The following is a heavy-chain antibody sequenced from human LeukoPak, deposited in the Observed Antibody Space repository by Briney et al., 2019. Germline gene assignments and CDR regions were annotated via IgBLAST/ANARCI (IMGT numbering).Heavy chain of an antibody. V-gene: IGHV1-69*06. Sequence: SVKLSCTASGGTFSSYAISWVRQAPGQGLEWMGGIIPIFGTANYAQKFQGRVTITADKSTSTAYMELSSLRSEDTAVYYCASGLVYCSSPSCYALGYWGQGTLVTVSS. CDR1: GGTFSSYA. CDR2: IIPIFGTA. CDR3: ASGLVYCSSPSCYALGY. J-gene: IGHJ4*02. D-gene: IGHD2-2*01.